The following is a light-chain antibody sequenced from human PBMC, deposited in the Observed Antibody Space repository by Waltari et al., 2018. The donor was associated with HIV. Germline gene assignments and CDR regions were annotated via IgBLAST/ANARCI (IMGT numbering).Light chain of an antibody. Sequence: EIVLTQSPATLSLSPGARATLSCRASQSVSNYLDWYQQKPGQAPRLLIYDASNRATGITAKFSGSGSGTDFTLTISSLEPEDFAVYYCQQRSNWPPGWTFGQGTKVEIK. J-gene: IGKJ1*01. V-gene: IGKV3-11*01. CDR2: DAS. CDR1: QSVSNY. CDR3: QQRSNWPPGWT.